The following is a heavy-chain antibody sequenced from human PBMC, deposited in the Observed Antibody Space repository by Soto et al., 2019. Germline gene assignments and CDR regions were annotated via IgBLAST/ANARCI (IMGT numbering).Heavy chain of an antibody. CDR2: INSGGSNT. V-gene: IGHV3-74*01. Sequence: EVQLVESGGGLVQPGGSLRLSCAASGFTFSSYWMHWVRQAPGKGLVWVSRINSGGSNTSYADSVKGRCTISRDNAKNTLYLQMNSLRAEDTAVYYCVRTSLVVAAATREDYWGKGTLVTVSS. CDR3: VRTSLVVAAATREDY. CDR1: GFTFSSYW. D-gene: IGHD2-15*01. J-gene: IGHJ4*02.